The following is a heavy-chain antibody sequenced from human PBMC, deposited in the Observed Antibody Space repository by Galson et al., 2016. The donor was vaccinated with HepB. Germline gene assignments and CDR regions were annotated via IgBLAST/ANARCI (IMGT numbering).Heavy chain of an antibody. D-gene: IGHD4-17*01. Sequence: SLRLSCAASGFTFSSYGMHWVRQAPGKGLEWVAVIWYDGSFKYCADSVKGRFTISRDNSMDTLYLQTNSLRAEDTAVYYCARASGMTTVSPFTYNWYFDLWGRGTLVTVSS. CDR2: IWYDGSFK. V-gene: IGHV3-33*01. CDR3: ARASGMTTVSPFTYNWYFDL. J-gene: IGHJ2*01. CDR1: GFTFSSYG.